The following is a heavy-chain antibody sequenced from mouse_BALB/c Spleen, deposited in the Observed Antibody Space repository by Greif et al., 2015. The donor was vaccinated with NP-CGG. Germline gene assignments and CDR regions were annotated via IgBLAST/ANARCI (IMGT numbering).Heavy chain of an antibody. CDR2: ISTYNGNT. J-gene: IGHJ2*01. D-gene: IGHD1-1*01. CDR3: AREAITTVVARYYFDY. V-gene: IGHV1-67*01. CDR1: GYTFTDYA. Sequence: QVQLKQSGPEVVRPGVSVKISYKGSGYTFTDYAMHWVKQSHAKSLEWIGVISTYNGNTNYNQKFKGKATMTVDKSSSTAYMELARLTSEDSAIYYCAREAITTVVARYYFDYWGQGTTLTVSS.